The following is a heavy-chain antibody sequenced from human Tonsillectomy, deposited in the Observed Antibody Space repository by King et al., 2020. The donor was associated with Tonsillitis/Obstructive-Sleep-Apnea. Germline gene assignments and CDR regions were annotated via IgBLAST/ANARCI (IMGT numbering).Heavy chain of an antibody. J-gene: IGHJ5*02. Sequence: QLQESGPGLVKPSETLSLTCTVSGGSISSYYWSWIRQPPGKGLEWIGYIFYSGSTNYNPSLKSRVTISVDKSKNQLSLKMSSVIAADTAVYYCARVDNWFDPWGQGTLVTVSS. CDR2: IFYSGST. V-gene: IGHV4-59*01. CDR3: ARVDNWFDP. CDR1: GGSISSYY.